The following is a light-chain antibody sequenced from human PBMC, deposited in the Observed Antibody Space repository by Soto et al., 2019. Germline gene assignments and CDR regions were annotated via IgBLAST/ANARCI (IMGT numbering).Light chain of an antibody. CDR1: SSDVGGYNY. V-gene: IGLV2-14*01. CDR2: DVS. J-gene: IGLJ1*01. CDR3: SSYTSSSTPYV. Sequence: QSALTQPASVSGSPGQSITISSTGTSSDVGGYNYVSWYQQHPGKAPKLMIYDVSNRPSGVSNRFSGSKSGNTASLTISGLHAEDEADYYCSSYTSSSTPYVFGTGTKVTVL.